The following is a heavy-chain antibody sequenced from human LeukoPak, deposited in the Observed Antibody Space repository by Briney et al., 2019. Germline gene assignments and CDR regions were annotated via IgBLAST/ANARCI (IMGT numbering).Heavy chain of an antibody. CDR3: AIVTTDRPFDY. CDR1: GFTFNSYA. D-gene: IGHD4-17*01. Sequence: PGGSLRLSCAASGFTFNSYAMSWVRQAPGKGLEWVSGISGSGGSTYYTDSVKGRLTISRDNSKNTLYLQMNSLRAEDTAVYYCAIVTTDRPFDYWGQGTLVTVSS. CDR2: ISGSGGST. V-gene: IGHV3-23*01. J-gene: IGHJ4*02.